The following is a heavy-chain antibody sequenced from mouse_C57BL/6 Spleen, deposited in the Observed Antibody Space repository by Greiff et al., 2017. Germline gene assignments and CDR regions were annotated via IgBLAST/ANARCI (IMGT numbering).Heavy chain of an antibody. Sequence: QSCKASGYTFTSYWMHWVKQRPGRGLEWIGRIDPNSGGTKYNEKFKSKATLTVDKPSSTAYMQLSSLTSEDSAVYYCARGGPYYYGSWAMDYWGQGTSVTVSS. V-gene: IGHV1-72*01. J-gene: IGHJ4*01. CDR1: GYTFTSYW. D-gene: IGHD1-1*01. CDR3: ARGGPYYYGSWAMDY. CDR2: IDPNSGGT.